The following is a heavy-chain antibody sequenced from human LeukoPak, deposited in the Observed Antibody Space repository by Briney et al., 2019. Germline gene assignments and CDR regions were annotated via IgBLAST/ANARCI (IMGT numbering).Heavy chain of an antibody. CDR2: INPNSGGT. CDR3: ARYDFWSGYYSGSMDV. V-gene: IGHV1-2*02. CDR1: GYTFTGYY. J-gene: IGHJ6*03. Sequence: AASVKVSCKASGYTFTGYYMHWVRQAPGQGLEWMGWINPNSGGTNYAQKFQGRVTMTRDTSISTAYMELSRLRSDDTAVYYCARYDFWSGYYSGSMDVWGKGTTVTVSS. D-gene: IGHD3-3*01.